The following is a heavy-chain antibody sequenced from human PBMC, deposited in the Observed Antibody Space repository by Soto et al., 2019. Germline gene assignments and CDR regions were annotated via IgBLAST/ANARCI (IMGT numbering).Heavy chain of an antibody. CDR2: VYDNGRP. CDR1: GGSISVYY. Sequence: SETLSLTCTISGGSISVYYWSWIRQSPRQGLEWIGYVYDNGRPYYSPSLKSRVTISADTSKNQISLKLTSATAADTAVYYCARGVGSSPPRYWGRGSLVTVSS. D-gene: IGHD3-9*01. CDR3: ARGVGSSPPRY. J-gene: IGHJ4*02. V-gene: IGHV4-59*01.